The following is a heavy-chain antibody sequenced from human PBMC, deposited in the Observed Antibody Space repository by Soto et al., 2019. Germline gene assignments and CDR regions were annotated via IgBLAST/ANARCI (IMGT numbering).Heavy chain of an antibody. D-gene: IGHD2-2*01. Sequence: GGSKRLSCAASEFTCGDYYMSWIRQAPGKGLEWVSYISSSSSYTNYADSVKGRFTISRDNAKNSLYLQMNSLRAEDTAVYYCATSADCSSTSCSWFDPWGQGTLVTVSS. J-gene: IGHJ5*02. CDR2: ISSSSSYT. CDR3: ATSADCSSTSCSWFDP. V-gene: IGHV3-11*06. CDR1: EFTCGDYY.